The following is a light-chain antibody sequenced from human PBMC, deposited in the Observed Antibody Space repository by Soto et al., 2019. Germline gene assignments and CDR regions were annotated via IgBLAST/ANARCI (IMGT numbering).Light chain of an antibody. CDR3: HQRQSWPRT. J-gene: IGKJ1*01. CDR1: QSVSNNY. Sequence: EIVLTQSPGTLSLSPGERATLSCRASQSVSNNYLAWYQQKPGQAPRLLIDGASNRATGIPDRFSGSGSGTDFTLTISDVQPEDFAVYYCHQRQSWPRTFGQGTKVDIK. CDR2: GAS. V-gene: IGKV3-20*01.